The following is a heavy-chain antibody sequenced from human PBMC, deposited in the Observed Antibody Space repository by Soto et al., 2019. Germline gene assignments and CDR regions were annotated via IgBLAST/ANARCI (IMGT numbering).Heavy chain of an antibody. D-gene: IGHD6-13*01. J-gene: IGHJ3*02. CDR3: AKDRAAGTIRDAFEM. CDR2: ISGSGGST. V-gene: IGHV3-23*01. Sequence: RRLSCAASGFTFRSYAMSWVRQAPGKGLEWVSAISGSGGSTYYADSVKGRFTISRDNSKNTLYLQMNSLRAEDPAVYYCAKDRAAGTIRDAFEMWGPEAMVTV. CDR1: GFTFRSYA.